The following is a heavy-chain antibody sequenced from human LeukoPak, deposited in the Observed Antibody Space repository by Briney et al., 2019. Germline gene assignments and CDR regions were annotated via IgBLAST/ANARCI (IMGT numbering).Heavy chain of an antibody. J-gene: IGHJ4*02. CDR1: EYTFTRYY. CDR3: ARVRPYSSGWNFDY. D-gene: IGHD6-19*01. CDR2: INPNSGGT. Sequence: GASVKVSCKASEYTFTRYYMHWVRQAPGQRLEWMGLINPNSGGTNYAQKFQGRVTMTRDTSISTAYMELSRLKSDDTAVYYCARVRPYSSGWNFDYWGQGTLLTVSS. V-gene: IGHV1-2*02.